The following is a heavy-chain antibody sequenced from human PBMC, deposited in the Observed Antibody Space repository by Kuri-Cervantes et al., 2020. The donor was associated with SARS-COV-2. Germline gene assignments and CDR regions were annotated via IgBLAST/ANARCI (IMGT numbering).Heavy chain of an antibody. CDR3: ARQGGYYGLDV. V-gene: IGHV4-39*01. D-gene: IGHD3-22*01. CDR1: GGSISSSSYY. Sequence: SETLSLTCTVSGGSISSSSYYWGWIRQPPGKGLEWIGSIYYSGSTNSNPTLKSRVTISVDTSKNQFFLNLTSVTAADTAVYYCARQGGYYGLDVWGQGTTVTVSS. J-gene: IGHJ6*02. CDR2: IYYSGST.